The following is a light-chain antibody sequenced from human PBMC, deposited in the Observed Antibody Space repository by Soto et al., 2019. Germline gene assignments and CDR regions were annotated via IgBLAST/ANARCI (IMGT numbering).Light chain of an antibody. V-gene: IGKV2-30*01. CDR3: MQGTHWRWT. J-gene: IGKJ1*01. CDR2: KFS. Sequence: VVMTQSPLSLPVTLGQPAPISCRSSQSLVYRDGNTYLNWFQQRPGQSPRRLIYKFSNGDSGVPDRFRGRGSGTDFTLKISGVEAEDVGVYYCMQGTHWRWTFGQGTKV. CDR1: QSLVYRDGNTY.